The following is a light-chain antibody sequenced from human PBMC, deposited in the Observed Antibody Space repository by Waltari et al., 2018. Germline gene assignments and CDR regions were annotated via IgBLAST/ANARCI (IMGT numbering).Light chain of an antibody. CDR2: WAS. V-gene: IGKV4-1*01. J-gene: IGKJ3*01. Sequence: DIVMSQSPDSLAVSLRERATINCRSSQSIMYSSNNKNFLAWYQQKPGQSPKLLIYWASTRQSGVPDRFTGSWSGTDFTLTITSVQPEDVAIYYCQQYFITPFTFGPGTKVEIK. CDR3: QQYFITPFT. CDR1: QSIMYSSNNKNF.